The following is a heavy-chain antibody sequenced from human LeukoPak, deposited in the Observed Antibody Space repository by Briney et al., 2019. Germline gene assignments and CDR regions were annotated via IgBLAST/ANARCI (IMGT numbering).Heavy chain of an antibody. D-gene: IGHD3-10*01. V-gene: IGHV4-4*07. J-gene: IGHJ3*02. CDR2: IYASGST. Sequence: PSGTLSLTCTVSGGSISSYYWSWVRQPAGKGLEWIGRIYASGSTNYNPSLKSRVTMSVDTSKNQFSLKLSSVTAADTAVYYCASSLLWFGELGSDAFDIWGQGTMVTVSS. CDR3: ASSLLWFGELGSDAFDI. CDR1: GGSISSYY.